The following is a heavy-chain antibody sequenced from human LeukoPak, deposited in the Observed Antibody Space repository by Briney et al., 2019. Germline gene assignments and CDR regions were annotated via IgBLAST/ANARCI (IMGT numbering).Heavy chain of an antibody. J-gene: IGHJ4*02. CDR3: ARNEAARPYFDY. D-gene: IGHD6-6*01. CDR2: IYHSGST. CDR1: GGSVSSGGYY. V-gene: IGHV4-31*03. Sequence: SSETLSLTCTVSGGSVSSGGYYWSWIRQHPGKGLEWIGYIYHSGSTYYNPSLKSRVTISVDTSKNQFSLKLSSVTAADTAVYYCARNEAARPYFDYWGQGTLVTVSS.